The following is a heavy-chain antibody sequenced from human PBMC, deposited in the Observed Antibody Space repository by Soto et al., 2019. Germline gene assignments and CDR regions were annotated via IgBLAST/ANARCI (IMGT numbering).Heavy chain of an antibody. Sequence: SLKVSWHASGGNIRSYAISWVRQSPGQGPEWMGGIIPIFGTANYAQKFQGRVKITADESTSTAYMELSSLRSEDTAVYYCARVPGIAAAVDYYYYGMDVCGQGTTVNVSS. D-gene: IGHD6-13*01. V-gene: IGHV1-69*13. J-gene: IGHJ6*02. CDR3: ARVPGIAAAVDYYYYGMDV. CDR2: IIPIFGTA. CDR1: GGNIRSYA.